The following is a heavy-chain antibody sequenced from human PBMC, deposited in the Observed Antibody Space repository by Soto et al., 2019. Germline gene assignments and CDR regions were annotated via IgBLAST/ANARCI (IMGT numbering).Heavy chain of an antibody. D-gene: IGHD1-26*01. J-gene: IGHJ4*02. CDR1: GGSISSYY. CDR3: ARHPPIVGATTFDY. V-gene: IGHV4-59*01. Sequence: QVQLQESGPGLVTPAETLSLTCTVSGGSISSYYWSWIRQPPGKGLEWIGYIYYSGSTNYNPSLKIRVTISVDTSKNQFSLKLSSVTAADTAVYYCARHPPIVGATTFDYWGQGTLVTVSS. CDR2: IYYSGST.